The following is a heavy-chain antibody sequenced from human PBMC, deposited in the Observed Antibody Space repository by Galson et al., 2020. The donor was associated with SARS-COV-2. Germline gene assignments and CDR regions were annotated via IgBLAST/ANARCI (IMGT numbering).Heavy chain of an antibody. V-gene: IGHV1-18*04. CDR3: PRFTFGGVNYGMDV. J-gene: IGHJ6*02. Sequence: ASVTVSCQASGYTYTSYGISWVRQPPGQGLEWMGWISAYNGNTNNAQKLQGRATMTTDTSTGTAYMELRSLRSDGTGVYYWPRFTFGGVNYGMDVWGQGTTVTVSS. CDR1: GYTYTSYG. D-gene: IGHD3-16*01. CDR2: ISAYNGNT.